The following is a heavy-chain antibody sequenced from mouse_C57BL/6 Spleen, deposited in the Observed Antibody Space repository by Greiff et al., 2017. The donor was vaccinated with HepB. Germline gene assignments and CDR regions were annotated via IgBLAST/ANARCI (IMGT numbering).Heavy chain of an antibody. V-gene: IGHV14-4*01. J-gene: IGHJ2*01. Sequence: VQLQQSGAELVRPGASVKLSCTASGFNIKDDYMHWVKQRPEQGLEWIGWIDPENGDTEYASKFQGKATITADTSSNTAYLQLSSLTSEDTAVYYCTTIYYYGSSNWGQGTTLTVSS. CDR2: IDPENGDT. CDR3: TTIYYYGSSN. CDR1: GFNIKDDY. D-gene: IGHD1-1*01.